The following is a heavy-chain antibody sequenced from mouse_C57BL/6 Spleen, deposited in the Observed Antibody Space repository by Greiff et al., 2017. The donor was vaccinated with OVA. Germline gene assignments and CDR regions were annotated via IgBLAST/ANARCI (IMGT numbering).Heavy chain of an antibody. V-gene: IGHV5-17*01. Sequence: EVKLMESGGGLVKPGGSLKLSCAASGFTFSDYGMHWVRQAPEKGLEWVAYISSGSSTIYYADTVKGRFTIARDNANNTLFLQMTSLRSEDTAMYYCAITGGDYWGQGTTLTVSS. CDR2: ISSGSSTI. CDR3: AITGGDY. CDR1: GFTFSDYG. J-gene: IGHJ2*01.